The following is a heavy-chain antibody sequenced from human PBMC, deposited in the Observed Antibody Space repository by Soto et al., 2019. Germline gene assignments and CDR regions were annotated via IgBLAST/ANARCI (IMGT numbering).Heavy chain of an antibody. CDR1: GYTFTSYY. CDR3: ARGGQMGAHSDAFDL. CDR2: INPSGGST. V-gene: IGHV1-46*01. J-gene: IGHJ3*01. D-gene: IGHD1-26*01. Sequence: QVQLVQSGAEVKKPGASVKVSCKASGYTFTSYYMHWVRQAPGQGLEWMGIINPSGGSTSYAQKFQGRVTMTRDPSTSTVYMELSSLRSEDTAVYYCARGGQMGAHSDAFDLWGQGTMVTVSS.